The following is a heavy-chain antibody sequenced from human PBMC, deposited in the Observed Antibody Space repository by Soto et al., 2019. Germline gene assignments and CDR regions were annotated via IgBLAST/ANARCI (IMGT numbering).Heavy chain of an antibody. V-gene: IGHV4-39*01. J-gene: IGHJ4*02. CDR1: DDSINSDKYY. D-gene: IGHD3-9*01. CDR2: IYYRGNA. CDR3: ARLEGLATISYYFDF. Sequence: QLQLQESGPGLVKPSETLSLTCSVSDDSINSDKYYWGWIRQPPGKGLEWIGSIYYRGNAYYNPSLQTRVTISLDKSKSQFSLKLNSVTAAASAVSFCARLEGLATISYYFDFWGPGALVTVSS.